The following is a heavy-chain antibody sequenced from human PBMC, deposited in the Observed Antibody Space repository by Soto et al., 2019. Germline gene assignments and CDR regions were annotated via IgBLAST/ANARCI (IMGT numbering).Heavy chain of an antibody. D-gene: IGHD1-26*01. CDR3: ARDGGNSGRYDY. CDR1: GFTFSDYY. Sequence: GGSLRLSCAASGFTFSDYYMSWIRQAPGKGLEWISYIRGSGSYTDYADSVKGRFTISRDNAKNSLYLQMNSLRAEDTAVYYCARDGGNSGRYDYWGQGTLATVSS. V-gene: IGHV3-11*06. CDR2: IRGSGSYT. J-gene: IGHJ4*02.